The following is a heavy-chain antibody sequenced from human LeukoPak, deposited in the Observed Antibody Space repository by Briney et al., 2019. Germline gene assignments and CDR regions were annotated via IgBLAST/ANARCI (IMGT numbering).Heavy chain of an antibody. CDR2: IVVDSGNT. CDR3: AAFYSSGPPGDFDY. CDR1: VFTFTISA. Sequence: GASVTVSCTASVFTFTISAMQWVRQARGQRLEWIGWIVVDSGNTNYAQKFQERVTITRDMSTSTAYMELSSLRSEDTAVYYCAAFYSSGPPGDFDYWGQGTLVTVSS. J-gene: IGHJ4*02. V-gene: IGHV1-58*02. D-gene: IGHD6-19*01.